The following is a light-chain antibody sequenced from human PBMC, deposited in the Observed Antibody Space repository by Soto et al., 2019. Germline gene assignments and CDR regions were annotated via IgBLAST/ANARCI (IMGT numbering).Light chain of an antibody. Sequence: QSALTQPASVSGSPGQSITISCTGTSSDVGGYNYVSWYQQHPGKAPKLMIYDVSNRPSGVSNRFSGSKSGNTASLTISGLQPEDESDHYCSSYTSSSTPLYVFGTGTKLTVL. CDR3: SSYTSSSTPLYV. J-gene: IGLJ1*01. V-gene: IGLV2-14*01. CDR1: SSDVGGYNY. CDR2: DVS.